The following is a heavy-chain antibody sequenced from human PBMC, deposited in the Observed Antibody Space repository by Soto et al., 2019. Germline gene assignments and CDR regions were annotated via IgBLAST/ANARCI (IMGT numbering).Heavy chain of an antibody. V-gene: IGHV3-74*01. D-gene: IGHD2-21*02. CDR2: ITSDGKSK. J-gene: IGHJ5*02. Sequence: GGSLILSCAASGFNFSNHWMHWVRQRPAEGLVWVSRITSDGKSKAYAESVKGRFAISRDNAKNTLYLQMNGLTAEDTAVYYCARESGDWPLNWFDPWGQGTLVTVSS. CDR1: GFNFSNHW. CDR3: ARESGDWPLNWFDP.